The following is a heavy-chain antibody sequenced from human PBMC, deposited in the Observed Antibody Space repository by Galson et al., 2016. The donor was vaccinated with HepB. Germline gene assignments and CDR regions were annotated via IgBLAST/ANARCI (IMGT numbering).Heavy chain of an antibody. J-gene: IGHJ6*02. CDR3: ARSRGSSWSHFYYGLDV. CDR1: GFTFSDYD. Sequence: SLRLSCAASGFTFSDYDMHWVRQVPGKGLEWVSAIDPAGGTYSEGSVRGRFTTSRETAKNSLFLQMKSLTFADTAVYFCARSRGSSWSHFYYGLDVWGQGTTVTFSS. CDR2: IDPAGGT. D-gene: IGHD6-13*01. V-gene: IGHV3-13*01.